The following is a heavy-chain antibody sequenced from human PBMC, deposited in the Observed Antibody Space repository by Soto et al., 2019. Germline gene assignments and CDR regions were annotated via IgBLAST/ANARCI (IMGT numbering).Heavy chain of an antibody. V-gene: IGHV3-48*01. CDR3: AKDYLGAHLTYYGMDV. J-gene: IGHJ6*02. CDR1: GFTFSSYS. Sequence: GGSLRLSCAASGFTFSSYSMNWVRQAPGKGLEWVSDISSNGSTIYYADSVKGRFTISRDNSKNTLYLQMNSLRAEDTAVYYCAKDYLGAHLTYYGMDVWGQGTTVTVSS. CDR2: ISSNGSTI. D-gene: IGHD1-26*01.